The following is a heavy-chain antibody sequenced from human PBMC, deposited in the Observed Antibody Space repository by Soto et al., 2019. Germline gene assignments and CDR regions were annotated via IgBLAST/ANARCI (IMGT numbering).Heavy chain of an antibody. CDR2: IYYSGST. D-gene: IGHD6-13*01. CDR3: ARWVTAGTSYYYGMDV. V-gene: IGHV4-39*01. Sequence: SETLSLTCTVSGGSISSSSYYWGWIRQPPGKGLEWIGSIYYSGSTYYNPSLKSRVTISVDTSKNQFSLKLSSVTAAGTAVYYCARWVTAGTSYYYGMDVWGQGTTVTVSS. CDR1: GGSISSSSYY. J-gene: IGHJ6*02.